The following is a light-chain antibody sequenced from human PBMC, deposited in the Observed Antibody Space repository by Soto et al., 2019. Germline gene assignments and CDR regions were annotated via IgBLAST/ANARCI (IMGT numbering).Light chain of an antibody. J-gene: IGKJ4*01. CDR2: DTS. Sequence: VVLTQSPGTLSLSPGERATLSCRASQSLGRRYLAWYQQKPGQAPRLLIYDTSDRASDIPDRFSGSGSGTDFSLTISRLVPEDSAVYYCQHQGTFGGGTNVEIK. CDR1: QSLGRRY. CDR3: QHQGT. V-gene: IGKV3-20*01.